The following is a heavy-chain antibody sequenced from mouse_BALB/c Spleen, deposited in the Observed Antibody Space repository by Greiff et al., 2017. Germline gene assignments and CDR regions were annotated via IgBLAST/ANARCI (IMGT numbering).Heavy chain of an antibody. CDR3: ARGTRYDYPYYAMDY. D-gene: IGHD2-4*01. CDR2: INPSTGYT. Sequence: LQESGAELAKPGASVKMSCKASGYTFTSYWMHWVKQRPGQGLEWIGYINPSTGYTEYNQKFKDKATLTADKSSSTAYMQLSSLTSEDSAVYYCARGTRYDYPYYAMDYWGQGTSVTVSS. CDR1: GYTFTSYW. J-gene: IGHJ4*01. V-gene: IGHV1-7*01.